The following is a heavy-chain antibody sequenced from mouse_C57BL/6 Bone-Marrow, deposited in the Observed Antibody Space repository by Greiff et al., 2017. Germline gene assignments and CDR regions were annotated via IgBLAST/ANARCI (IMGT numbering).Heavy chain of an antibody. J-gene: IGHJ2*01. Sequence: EVQLQQSGPELVKPGASVKISCKASGYTFTDYYMNWVKQSHGKSLEWIGDINPNNGGTSYNQKFKGKATLTVDKSSSTAYMELRSLTSEDSAVYYCARVYYYGSSFLDDWGTGTTLTVSS. CDR3: ARVYYYGSSFLDD. CDR2: INPNNGGT. V-gene: IGHV1-26*01. D-gene: IGHD1-1*01. CDR1: GYTFTDYY.